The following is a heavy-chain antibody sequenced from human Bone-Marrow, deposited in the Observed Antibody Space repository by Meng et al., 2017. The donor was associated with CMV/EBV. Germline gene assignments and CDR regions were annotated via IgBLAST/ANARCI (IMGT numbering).Heavy chain of an antibody. CDR2: IRGKTFGETS. Sequence: GGSLRLSCKASRFTIDEYAMSWVRQAPGKGLEWVGFIRGKTFGETSEYAASVKGRFTISRDDSKSIAYLQMNSLKTEDTAVYYCTRYYDFWSGFYPEPFDFWGQGNLVTVSS. CDR1: RFTIDEYA. D-gene: IGHD3-3*01. J-gene: IGHJ4*02. CDR3: TRYYDFWSGFYPEPFDF. V-gene: IGHV3-49*04.